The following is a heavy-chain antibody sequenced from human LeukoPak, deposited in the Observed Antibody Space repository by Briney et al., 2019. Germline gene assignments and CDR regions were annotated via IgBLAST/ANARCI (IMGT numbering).Heavy chain of an antibody. Sequence: GGSLRLSCAASGFTFSNYAMHWVRQAPGKGLEYVSAIRSNGNRTYYANFVKGRFIISRDNSKNILYLQMGSLRTEDMAVYYCARVTGTTSIWGQGTQVTVSS. CDR2: IRSNGNRT. J-gene: IGHJ4*02. CDR3: ARVTGTTSI. D-gene: IGHD1-7*01. V-gene: IGHV3-64*01. CDR1: GFTFSNYA.